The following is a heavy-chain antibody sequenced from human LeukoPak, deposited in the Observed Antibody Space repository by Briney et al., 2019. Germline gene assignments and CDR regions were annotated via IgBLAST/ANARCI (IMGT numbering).Heavy chain of an antibody. Sequence: GGSLRLSCAASGFTFSSCAMTWVRQAPGKRLQWVSSISASGGSTYYADSMRGRFTISRDNPKNTLYLQMNGLRAEDTAVYYCAKGGAANRVTTNYFDYWGQGTLVTVSA. CDR2: ISASGGST. V-gene: IGHV3-23*01. CDR1: GFTFSSCA. D-gene: IGHD4-17*01. CDR3: AKGGAANRVTTNYFDY. J-gene: IGHJ4*02.